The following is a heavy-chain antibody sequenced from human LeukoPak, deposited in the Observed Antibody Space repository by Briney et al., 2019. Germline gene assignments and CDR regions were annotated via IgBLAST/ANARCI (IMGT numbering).Heavy chain of an antibody. J-gene: IGHJ4*02. CDR1: GFTFSSYG. V-gene: IGHV3-33*01. D-gene: IGHD3-22*01. Sequence: GGSLRLSCAASGFTFSSYGMHWVRQAPGKGLEWVAVIWYDGSNKYYADSVKGRFTISRDNSKNTLYLQMSSLRAEDTAVYYCARGGVDYYDSSGYYFSYFDYWGQGTLVTVSS. CDR3: ARGGVDYYDSSGYYFSYFDY. CDR2: IWYDGSNK.